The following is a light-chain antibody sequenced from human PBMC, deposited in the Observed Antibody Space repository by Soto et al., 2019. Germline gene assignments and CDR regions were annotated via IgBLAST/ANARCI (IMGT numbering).Light chain of an antibody. CDR1: QSVLYSSNNKNY. J-gene: IGKJ3*01. CDR2: WAS. CDR3: QQYYSSPFT. V-gene: IGKV4-1*01. Sequence: EIVVTQSPDSLAVSLGERATINCKSSQSVLYSSNNKNYLAWYQQKPRQPPKLLINWASTRESGVPDRVTGGGSGTDFTLTISSLQAEDVAVYYCQQYYSSPFTFGPGTKVDIK.